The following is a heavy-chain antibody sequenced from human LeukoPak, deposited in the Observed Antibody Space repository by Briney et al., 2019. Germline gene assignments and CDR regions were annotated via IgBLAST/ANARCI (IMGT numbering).Heavy chain of an antibody. J-gene: IGHJ4*02. CDR3: ARIPVIEPRRPNYYDY. Sequence: SETLSLTCTVSGGSINSSSYYWDWIRQPPGKGLEWIGSIYYSGNTYSNPSLKSRVTISIDTSKNQFSLKLRSLTAADTAVYYCARIPVIEPRRPNYYDYWGQGTLVTVSS. CDR2: IYYSGNT. D-gene: IGHD6-6*01. CDR1: GGSINSSSYY. V-gene: IGHV4-39*01.